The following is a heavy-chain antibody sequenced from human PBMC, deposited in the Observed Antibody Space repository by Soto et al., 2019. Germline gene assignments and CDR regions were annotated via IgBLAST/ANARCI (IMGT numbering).Heavy chain of an antibody. CDR2: ISGSGGST. V-gene: IGHV3-23*01. CDR1: GFTFISYA. J-gene: IGHJ4*02. Sequence: GGSLILSCAASGFTFISYAMSWVRQAPGKGLEWVSAISGSGGSTYYADSVKGRFTISRDNSKNTLYLQMNSLRAEDTAVYYCAKALGIAAAGTFDYWGQGTLVTFSS. D-gene: IGHD6-13*01. CDR3: AKALGIAAAGTFDY.